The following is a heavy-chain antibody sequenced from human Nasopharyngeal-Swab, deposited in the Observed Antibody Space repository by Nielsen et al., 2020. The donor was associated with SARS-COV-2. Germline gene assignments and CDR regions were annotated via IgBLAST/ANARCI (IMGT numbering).Heavy chain of an antibody. CDR2: IYYSGST. Sequence: SETLSLTCTVSGGSISSSSYYWGWIRQPPGKGLEWIGSIYYSGSTYYNPSLKSRVTISVDTSKNQFSLKLSFVTAADTAVYYCLSLTVVAGSVDPWGQGTLVTVSS. J-gene: IGHJ5*02. V-gene: IGHV4-39*01. D-gene: IGHD6-19*01. CDR1: GGSISSSSYY. CDR3: LSLTVVAGSVDP.